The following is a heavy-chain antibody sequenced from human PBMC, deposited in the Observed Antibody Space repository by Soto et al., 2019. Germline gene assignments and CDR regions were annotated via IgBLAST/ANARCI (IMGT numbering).Heavy chain of an antibody. V-gene: IGHV3-30-3*01. CDR1: VSHFSSYA. D-gene: IGHD1-26*01. J-gene: IGHJ6*01. CDR2: ISYDGSNK. CDR3: ASRTASGSYYYYGMDV. Sequence: GGSLRVSCSASVSHFSSYAMHWVRPAPGKGLEWVAVISYDGSNKYYADSVKGRFTISRDNSKNTLYLQMNSLRAEDTAVYYCASRTASGSYYYYGMDVWGQGTTVTVSS.